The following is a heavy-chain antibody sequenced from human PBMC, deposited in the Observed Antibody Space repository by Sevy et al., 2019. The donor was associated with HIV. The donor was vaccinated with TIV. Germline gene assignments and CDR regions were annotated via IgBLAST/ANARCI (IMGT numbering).Heavy chain of an antibody. CDR2: IYSGGNT. CDR3: ATTSTTLYYYALDV. V-gene: IGHV3-53*03. CDR1: EFTVSSKY. J-gene: IGHJ6*02. D-gene: IGHD4-17*01. Sequence: GGYLRLSCAASEFTVSSKYMSWVRQAPGKGLEWVSVIYSGGNTYYADSVKGRFTISRDISKNTLYLQMNSLRAEDTAIYYCATTSTTLYYYALDVWGQGTTVTVSS.